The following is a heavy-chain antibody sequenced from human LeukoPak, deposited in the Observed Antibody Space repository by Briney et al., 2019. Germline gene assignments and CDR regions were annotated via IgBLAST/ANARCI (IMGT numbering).Heavy chain of an antibody. Sequence: PSETLSLTCSVSGDSFSGHYWTWIWQTPGEGLQWIGYIYTAGTTKYNPSFKSRVTISIDMSQNQFSLTLDSVTAADTAVYFCAKGRNWFGPWGQGTLVTVSS. J-gene: IGHJ5*02. V-gene: IGHV4-4*08. CDR2: IYTAGTT. CDR3: AKGRNWFGP. CDR1: GDSFSGHY.